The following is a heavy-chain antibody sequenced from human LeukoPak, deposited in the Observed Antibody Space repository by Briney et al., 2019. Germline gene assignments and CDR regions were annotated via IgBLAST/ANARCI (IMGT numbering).Heavy chain of an antibody. CDR1: GFTFYSCS. V-gene: IGHV3-23*01. Sequence: GGSLRLSCAASGFTFYSCSMSWVRQAPGKGLEWVSSLTTDGGSTEYADSVKGRFTISRDNSKNTLYLQMNSLRAEDTALYFCAKSLVRWAFDYWGRGALVSVSS. CDR2: LTTDGGST. CDR3: AKSLVRWAFDY. D-gene: IGHD1-26*01. J-gene: IGHJ4*01.